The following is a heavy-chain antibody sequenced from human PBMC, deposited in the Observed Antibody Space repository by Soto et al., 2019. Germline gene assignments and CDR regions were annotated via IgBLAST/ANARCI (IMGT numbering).Heavy chain of an antibody. CDR2: VNPNTGGT. D-gene: IGHD6-19*01. CDR1: GYTFTGYY. CDR3: ARDTPYTSNSYYFDH. Sequence: ASVKVSCKASGYTFTGYYMHWVRQAPGQGLEWMGWVNPNTGGTNYAQKFQGRVTLTRDTSISTAYMELSRLRSDDTAVYYCARDTPYTSNSYYFDHWGQGTLVTVSS. J-gene: IGHJ4*02. V-gene: IGHV1-2*02.